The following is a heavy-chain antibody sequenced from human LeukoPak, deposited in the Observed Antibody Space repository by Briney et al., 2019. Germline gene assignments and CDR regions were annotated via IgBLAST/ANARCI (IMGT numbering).Heavy chain of an antibody. CDR2: IRADAVTT. CDR3: VKDDGWVQYAN. J-gene: IGHJ4*02. Sequence: GGSLRLSCATSGFIFSHHGMNWVRQAPGKGLEWVSGIRADAVTTYYADSVKGRFIISRDNSKNTVYLQMNSLCAEDAAVYYCVKDDGWVQYANWGQGTLVTVSS. D-gene: IGHD5-24*01. V-gene: IGHV3-23*01. CDR1: GFIFSHHG.